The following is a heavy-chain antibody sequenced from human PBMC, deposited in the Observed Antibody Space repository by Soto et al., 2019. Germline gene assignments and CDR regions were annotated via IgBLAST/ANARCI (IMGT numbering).Heavy chain of an antibody. CDR1: GYTFTNFG. D-gene: IGHD3-16*01. Sequence: QVQLVQSGAEVKKPGASVKVSCKASGYTFTNFGISWVRQAPGQGLEWMGWISAYNGNTNYAQNFQGRVTMTTDTYTSPAYMALRSLRSYDTAVYYSARGGTPIDYWGQGTLVTVSS. J-gene: IGHJ4*02. CDR2: ISAYNGNT. CDR3: ARGGTPIDY. V-gene: IGHV1-18*01.